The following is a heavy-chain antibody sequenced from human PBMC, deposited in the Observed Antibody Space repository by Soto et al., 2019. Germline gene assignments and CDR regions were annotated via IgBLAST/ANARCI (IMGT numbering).Heavy chain of an antibody. Sequence: QVKLMQSGAEVKKPGASVKVSCKASGYTFTSYDINWVRQATGQGLEWMGWMNPNSGNTGYAQKFQGRVTMTRNTSISTAYMELSSLRSEATAVYYCARERTGPTSMDVWGQGTTVTVSS. D-gene: IGHD1-1*01. J-gene: IGHJ6*02. CDR1: GYTFTSYD. V-gene: IGHV1-8*01. CDR2: MNPNSGNT. CDR3: ARERTGPTSMDV.